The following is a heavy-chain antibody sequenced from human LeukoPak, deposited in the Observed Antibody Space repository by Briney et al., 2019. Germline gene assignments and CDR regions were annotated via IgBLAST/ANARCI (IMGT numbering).Heavy chain of an antibody. V-gene: IGHV4-39*01. CDR1: GGSISSSSYY. CDR2: IYYSGST. J-gene: IGHJ4*02. D-gene: IGHD5-24*01. Sequence: KTSETLSLTCTVSGGSISSSSYYWGWIRQPPGKGLEWIGSIYYSGSTYYNPSLKSRVTISVDTSKNQFSLKLSSVTAADTAVYYCARHLRMATIAYWGQGTLVTVSS. CDR3: ARHLRMATIAY.